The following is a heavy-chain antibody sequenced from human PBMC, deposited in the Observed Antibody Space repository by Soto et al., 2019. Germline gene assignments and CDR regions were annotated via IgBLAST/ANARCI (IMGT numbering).Heavy chain of an antibody. V-gene: IGHV4-31*03. Sequence: QVQLQESGPGLVKPSQPLSLTCSVSGDSISSRGYYWTWIRQHPGKGLEWIGYISHSGITFYNPSLKSRLTISMDTSNDQFSLKLSSVTAADTAVYYCARDDCSSSSCFIDYWGQGTLVTVSS. D-gene: IGHD2-2*01. CDR1: GDSISSRGYY. CDR2: ISHSGIT. CDR3: ARDDCSSSSCFIDY. J-gene: IGHJ4*02.